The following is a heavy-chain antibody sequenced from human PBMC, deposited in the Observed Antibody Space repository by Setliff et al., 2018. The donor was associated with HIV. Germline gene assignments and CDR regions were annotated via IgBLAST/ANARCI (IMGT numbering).Heavy chain of an antibody. D-gene: IGHD3-3*01. CDR2: ISFDGSNK. CDR1: GFVFSDHS. CDR3: AKEQGTIFGVIKAHFDY. V-gene: IGHV3-30*04. J-gene: IGHJ4*02. Sequence: PGGSLRLSCAASGFVFSDHSFHWVRQAPGKGLEWVAVISFDGSNKYYADSVKGRFTISRDNSKKTLYLQMNSLRAEDTAVYYCAKEQGTIFGVIKAHFDYWGQGALVTVSS.